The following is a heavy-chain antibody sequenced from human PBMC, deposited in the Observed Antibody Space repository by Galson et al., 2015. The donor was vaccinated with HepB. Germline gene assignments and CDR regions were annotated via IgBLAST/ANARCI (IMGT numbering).Heavy chain of an antibody. D-gene: IGHD2-15*01. CDR2: ISSSSTI. CDR1: GFTFSSYS. J-gene: IGHJ6*02. Sequence: SLRLSCAASGFTFSSYSMNWVRQAPGKGLEWVSYISSSSTIYYADSVKGRFTISRDNAKNSLYLQMNSLRAEDTAVYYCARDQRGYCSGGSCYPVSYYYYGMDVWGQGTTVTVSS. V-gene: IGHV3-48*04. CDR3: ARDQRGYCSGGSCYPVSYYYYGMDV.